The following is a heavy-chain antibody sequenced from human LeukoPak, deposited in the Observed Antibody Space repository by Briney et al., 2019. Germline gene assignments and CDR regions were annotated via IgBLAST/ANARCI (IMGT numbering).Heavy chain of an antibody. CDR1: GFTFSSYS. CDR3: AREDDSSGSAFDI. D-gene: IGHD3-22*01. CDR2: ISSSSSYI. J-gene: IGHJ3*02. Sequence: PGGSLRLSCAASGFTFSSYSMNWVRQAPGKGLEWVSSISSSSSYIYYADSVKGRFTISRDNAKNSLYLQMNSLRAEDTAVYYCAREDDSSGSAFDIWGQGTMVTVSS. V-gene: IGHV3-21*01.